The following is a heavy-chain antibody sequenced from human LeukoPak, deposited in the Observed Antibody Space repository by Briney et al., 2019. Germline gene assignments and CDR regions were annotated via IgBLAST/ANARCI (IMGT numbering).Heavy chain of an antibody. CDR2: IYYSGST. CDR1: GGSIDSYY. Sequence: SETLSLTCSVSGGSIDSYYCSWIRQPPGKGLEWIGYIYYSGSTNYNPSLKSRVTISVDTSKNQFSLKLSSVTAADTAVYYCARDLTMVRGVIINNWFDPWGQGTLVTVSS. V-gene: IGHV4-59*01. D-gene: IGHD3-10*01. CDR3: ARDLTMVRGVIINNWFDP. J-gene: IGHJ5*02.